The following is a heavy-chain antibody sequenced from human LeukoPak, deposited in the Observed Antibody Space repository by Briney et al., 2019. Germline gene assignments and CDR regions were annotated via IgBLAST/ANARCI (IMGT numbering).Heavy chain of an antibody. J-gene: IGHJ4*02. V-gene: IGHV3-23*01. CDR1: GFTFSIYA. CDR3: APPAKGYYDSSGYYLEY. CDR2: ISGSGGST. D-gene: IGHD3-22*01. Sequence: GGSLRLSXAASGFTFSIYAMSWVRQSPGKGLEWVSAISGSGGSTYYADSVKGRFTISRDNSKTTLYLQMNSLRAEDTAVYYCAPPAKGYYDSSGYYLEYWGQGTLVTVSS.